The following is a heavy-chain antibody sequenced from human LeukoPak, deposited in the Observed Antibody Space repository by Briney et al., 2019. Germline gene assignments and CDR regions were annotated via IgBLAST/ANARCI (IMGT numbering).Heavy chain of an antibody. J-gene: IGHJ4*02. CDR2: INHSGST. CDR3: ARGRTYYYDSSGLFDY. V-gene: IGHV4-34*01. Sequence: SETLSLTCAVYGGSFSGYYWSWIRQPPGKGLEWIGEINHSGSTNYNPSLKSRVTISVDTSKNQFSVKLSSVTAADTAVYYCARGRTYYYDSSGLFDYWGQGTLVTVSS. D-gene: IGHD3-22*01. CDR1: GGSFSGYY.